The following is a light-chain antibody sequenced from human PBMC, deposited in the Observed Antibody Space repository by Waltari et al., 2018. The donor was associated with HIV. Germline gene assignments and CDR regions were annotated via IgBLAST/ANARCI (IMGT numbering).Light chain of an antibody. CDR2: YKSDSDK. Sequence: QAVLTQPASLSASPGASASPTCTLRSGIKVGIYRIYWYPPKSGSPPQYLLRYKSDSDKQLGSGVPSRFSGSKDASANAGILLISGLQSEDEADYYCMIWHSSAWVFGGGTKLTVL. CDR1: SGIKVGIYR. J-gene: IGLJ2*01. V-gene: IGLV5-45*01. CDR3: MIWHSSAWV.